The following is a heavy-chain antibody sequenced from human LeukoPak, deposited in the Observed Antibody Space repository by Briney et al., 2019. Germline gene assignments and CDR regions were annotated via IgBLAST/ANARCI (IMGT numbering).Heavy chain of an antibody. Sequence: GSLRLSCAASGFTFDDYGMSWVRQAPGKGLEWVSGINWNGGSTGYADSVKGRFTISRDNAKNSLYLQMNSLRAEDTALYYCARDATITDLGYFDYWGQGTLVTVSS. CDR2: INWNGGST. J-gene: IGHJ4*02. V-gene: IGHV3-20*04. CDR3: ARDATITDLGYFDY. D-gene: IGHD3-16*01. CDR1: GFTFDDYG.